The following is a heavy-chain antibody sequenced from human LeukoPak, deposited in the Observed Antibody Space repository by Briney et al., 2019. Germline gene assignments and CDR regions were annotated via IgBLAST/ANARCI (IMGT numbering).Heavy chain of an antibody. Sequence: SVKVSCKASGYTFTSYGISWVRQAPGQGLEWMGGIIPIFGTANYAQKFQGRVTITTDESTSTAYMELSSLRSEDTAVYYCARANCSSTSCYAPQAFDIWGQGTMVTVSS. CDR1: GYTFTSYG. CDR2: IIPIFGTA. CDR3: ARANCSSTSCYAPQAFDI. V-gene: IGHV1-69*05. J-gene: IGHJ3*02. D-gene: IGHD2-2*01.